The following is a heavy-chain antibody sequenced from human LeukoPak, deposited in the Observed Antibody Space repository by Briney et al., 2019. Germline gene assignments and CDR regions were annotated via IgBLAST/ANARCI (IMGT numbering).Heavy chain of an antibody. CDR1: GGSFSGYY. V-gene: IGHV4-34*01. J-gene: IGHJ5*02. Sequence: PSETLSLTCAVYGGSFSGYYWSWIRQPPGKGLEWIGEINHSGSTNYNPSLKSRVTISVDTSKNQFSLKLSSVTAADTAVYYCARNEYCSSTSCRTGWFDPWGQGTLVTVSS. CDR2: INHSGST. D-gene: IGHD2-2*01. CDR3: ARNEYCSSTSCRTGWFDP.